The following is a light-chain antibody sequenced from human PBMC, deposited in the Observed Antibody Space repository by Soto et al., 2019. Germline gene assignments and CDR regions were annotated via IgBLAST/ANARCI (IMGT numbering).Light chain of an antibody. CDR3: QQYGSSPET. CDR1: QSVSSSY. CDR2: GAS. V-gene: IGKV3-20*01. Sequence: ETVLTQSPGTLSLSPGERATLSCRASQSVSSSYLAWYQHKPGQAPRLLIYGASSRATGIPDRFSGSGSGTDFTLTITRLEPEDFAVYYCQQYGSSPETFGQGTKLEIK. J-gene: IGKJ2*01.